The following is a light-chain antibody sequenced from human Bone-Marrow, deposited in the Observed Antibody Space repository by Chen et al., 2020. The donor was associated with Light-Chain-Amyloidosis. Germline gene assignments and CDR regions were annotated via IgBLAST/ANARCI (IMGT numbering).Light chain of an antibody. CDR1: NSNIAINS. Sequence: QSVLTQPPSVSAAPGPKVTISCSGSNSNIAINSVSWYQQLSGTPPKLLIYENNQRPSEIPDRFSGSKSGTSATLGVAGLQTGDEADYYCATWDSSLTVWMFGGGTKLTVL. J-gene: IGLJ3*02. V-gene: IGLV1-51*02. CDR3: ATWDSSLTVWM. CDR2: ENN.